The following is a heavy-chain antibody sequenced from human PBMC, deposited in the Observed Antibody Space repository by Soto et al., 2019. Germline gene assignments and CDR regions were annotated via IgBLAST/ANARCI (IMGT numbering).Heavy chain of an antibody. D-gene: IGHD4-4*01. J-gene: IGHJ4*02. CDR1: GFTFSTYW. CDR2: INQDGSEK. CDR3: ARDRGGTTTKY. Sequence: EVQLMESGGGLVQPGGSLRLSGAASGFTFSTYWMDWVRQTPGKGLEWVANINQDGSEKNYVDSVKGRFTIYRDNSKNTLYLQMNSLRAEDTAVYYCARDRGGTTTKYWGQGTLVTVSS. V-gene: IGHV3-7*01.